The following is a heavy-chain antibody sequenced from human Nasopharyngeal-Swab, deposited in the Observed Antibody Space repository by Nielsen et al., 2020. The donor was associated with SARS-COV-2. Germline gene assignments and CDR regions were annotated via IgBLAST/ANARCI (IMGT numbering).Heavy chain of an antibody. D-gene: IGHD2-15*01. Sequence: SETLSLTCAGSGGSISSSSYYWGWLRQPPGKWLEWIGSIYYGGSTYYNSSLKSRVTVSVDTSNNQFSQKLNSVTAADTAMDYCAGQWYCSGGSCYPPGAFDIWGQGTMVTVSS. CDR2: IYYGGST. J-gene: IGHJ3*02. CDR1: GGSISSSSYY. CDR3: AGQWYCSGGSCYPPGAFDI. V-gene: IGHV4-39*01.